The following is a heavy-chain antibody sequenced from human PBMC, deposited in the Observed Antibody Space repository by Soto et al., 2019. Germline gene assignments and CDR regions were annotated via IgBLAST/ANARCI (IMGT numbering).Heavy chain of an antibody. CDR1: GGSIKSYY. CDR3: PRDRRYCSSSSCRHNRYFDL. J-gene: IGHJ2*01. D-gene: IGHD2-2*01. CDR2: IYYSGST. Sequence: SETLSLTCTVSGGSIKSYYWSWIRQPPGKGLEWIGYIYYSGSTNYNPSLKSRVTISVDTSKNQFSLKLSSVSAADTAVYYCPRDRRYCSSSSCRHNRYFDLWGRGTLVT. V-gene: IGHV4-59*01.